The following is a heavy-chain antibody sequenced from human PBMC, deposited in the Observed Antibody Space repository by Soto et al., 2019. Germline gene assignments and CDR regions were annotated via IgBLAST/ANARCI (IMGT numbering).Heavy chain of an antibody. J-gene: IGHJ4*02. CDR1: GFTFSSYA. D-gene: IGHD3-3*01. CDR2: ISGSGGST. CDR3: AKVKDKVFWSGYYLTY. V-gene: IGHV3-23*01. Sequence: GGSLRLSCAASGFTFSSYAMSWVRQAPGKGLEWVSAISGSGGSTYYADSVKGRFTISRNNSKNTLYLQMNSLRAEDTAVYYCAKVKDKVFWSGYYLTYWGQGTLVTVSS.